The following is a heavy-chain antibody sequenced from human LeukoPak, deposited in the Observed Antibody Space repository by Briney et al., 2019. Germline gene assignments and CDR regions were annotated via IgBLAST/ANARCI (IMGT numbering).Heavy chain of an antibody. Sequence: GPSVTVSCKASGYTFAKYGISWMRQAPGQGLEWMGWISANNGNTNYAQKLQGRVTLTTDTSTNTAYMELRSLRSDDTAVYYCASRSGTYPYYFDYWGQGALVSVSS. CDR2: ISANNGNT. D-gene: IGHD1-26*01. CDR3: ASRSGTYPYYFDY. J-gene: IGHJ4*02. V-gene: IGHV1-18*01. CDR1: GYTFAKYG.